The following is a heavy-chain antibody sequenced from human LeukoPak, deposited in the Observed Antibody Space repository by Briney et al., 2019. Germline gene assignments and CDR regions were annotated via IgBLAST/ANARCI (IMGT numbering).Heavy chain of an antibody. J-gene: IGHJ4*02. Sequence: GATVKISCKASGYTFTDYYMHWVRQAPGQGLEWMGWINPNSGGTNYAQKFQGRVTMTRDTSTSTAYMELSRLRSDDTAVYYCARDHNKFRLRFLPDPLYYFDYWGQGTLVTVSS. V-gene: IGHV1-2*02. D-gene: IGHD3-3*01. CDR1: GYTFTDYY. CDR3: ARDHNKFRLRFLPDPLYYFDY. CDR2: INPNSGGT.